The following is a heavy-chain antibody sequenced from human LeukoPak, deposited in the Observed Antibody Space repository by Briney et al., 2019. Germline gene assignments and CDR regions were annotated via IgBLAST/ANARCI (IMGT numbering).Heavy chain of an antibody. V-gene: IGHV3-33*01. CDR2: IWYDGSNK. CDR1: GFTFSSYG. Sequence: TGRSLRLSCAASGFTFSSYGMHWVRQAPGKGLEWVAVIWYDGSNKYYADSVKGRFTISRDNSKNTLYLQMNSLRAEDTAVYYCAREGPILTQYQLLRYYYYGMDVWGKGTTVTVSS. J-gene: IGHJ6*04. D-gene: IGHD2-2*01. CDR3: AREGPILTQYQLLRYYYYGMDV.